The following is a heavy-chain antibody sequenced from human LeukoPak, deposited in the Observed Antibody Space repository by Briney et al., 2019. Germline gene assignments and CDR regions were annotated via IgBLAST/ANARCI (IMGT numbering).Heavy chain of an antibody. D-gene: IGHD1-1*01. CDR2: ISSNGGSS. CDR1: GFTFGAYA. Sequence: GGSLRLSCSASGFTFGAYAMYWVRQAPGKGLEYVSGISSNGGSSFYADSVKGRFTISRDNSKNTLYLQMSSLRAEDTAVYYCGKITSVTGGDCWGQGTRLTVSS. J-gene: IGHJ4*02. V-gene: IGHV3-64D*09. CDR3: GKITSVTGGDC.